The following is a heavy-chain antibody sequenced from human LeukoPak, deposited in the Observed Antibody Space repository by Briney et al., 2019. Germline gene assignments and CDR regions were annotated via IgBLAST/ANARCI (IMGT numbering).Heavy chain of an antibody. V-gene: IGHV4-30-4*08. CDR3: ARITAYYYYYYMDV. CDR1: GGSTSSGDYY. Sequence: SETLSLTCTVSGGSTSSGDYYLSWIRQPPGKGLEWIGYIYYSGSTYYNPSLKSRVTISVDTSKNQFSLKLSSVTAADTAVYYCARITAYYYYYYMDVWGKGTTVTVSS. J-gene: IGHJ6*03. CDR2: IYYSGST. D-gene: IGHD1-20*01.